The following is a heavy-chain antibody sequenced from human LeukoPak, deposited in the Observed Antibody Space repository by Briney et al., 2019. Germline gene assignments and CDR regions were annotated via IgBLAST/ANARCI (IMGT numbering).Heavy chain of an antibody. Sequence: ASVKVSCKASGYIFTSYGISWVRQAPGQELEWMGWISAYNGNTNHAQNFQGRVTVTTETSTSTAYMELRSLRSDDTAVYYCARDRGTYYDFWSGYHYWGQGTLVTVSS. D-gene: IGHD3-3*01. V-gene: IGHV1-18*01. CDR2: ISAYNGNT. J-gene: IGHJ4*02. CDR1: GYIFTSYG. CDR3: ARDRGTYYDFWSGYHY.